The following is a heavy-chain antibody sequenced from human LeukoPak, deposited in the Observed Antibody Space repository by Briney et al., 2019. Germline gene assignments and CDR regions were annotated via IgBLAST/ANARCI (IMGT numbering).Heavy chain of an antibody. CDR2: IKQDGSEK. D-gene: IGHD3-10*01. CDR3: AKDGGDVLLWFGETYYFDY. J-gene: IGHJ4*02. Sequence: PGGSLRLSCAASGFTFSSYWMSWVRQAPGKGLEWVANIKQDGSEKYYVDSVKGRFTISRDNAKNSLYLQMNSLRAEDTAVYYCAKDGGDVLLWFGETYYFDYWGQGTLVTVSS. CDR1: GFTFSSYW. V-gene: IGHV3-7*03.